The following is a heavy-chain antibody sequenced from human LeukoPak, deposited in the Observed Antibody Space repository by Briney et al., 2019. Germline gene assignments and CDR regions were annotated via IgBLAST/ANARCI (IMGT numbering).Heavy chain of an antibody. Sequence: ASVKVSYKASGYTFTSYGISWVRQAPGQGLEWMGWISAYNGNTNYAQKLQGRVTMTTDTSTSTAYMELSSLRSEDTAVYYCARDDTAMVLGNDYWGQGTLVTVSS. V-gene: IGHV1-18*01. CDR1: GYTFTSYG. CDR3: ARDDTAMVLGNDY. CDR2: ISAYNGNT. J-gene: IGHJ4*02. D-gene: IGHD5-18*01.